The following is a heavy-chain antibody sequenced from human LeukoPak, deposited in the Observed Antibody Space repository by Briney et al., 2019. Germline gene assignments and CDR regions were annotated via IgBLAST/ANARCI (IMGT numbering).Heavy chain of an antibody. V-gene: IGHV4-34*01. CDR2: VNHSGTT. CDR1: GGSFSGYY. CDR3: ARGARSSSSWRLGNWFDP. Sequence: SETLSLTCAVYGGSFSGYYWSWIRQPPAKGLEWIGEVNHSGTTNYNPSLKSRVTISVDTSKNQFSLKLSSVTAADTAVYYCARGARSSSSWRLGNWFDPWGQGTLVTVSS. J-gene: IGHJ5*02. D-gene: IGHD6-13*01.